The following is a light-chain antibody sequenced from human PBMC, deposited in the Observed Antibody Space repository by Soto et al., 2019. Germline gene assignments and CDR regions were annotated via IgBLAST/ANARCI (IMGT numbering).Light chain of an antibody. V-gene: IGKV3-11*01. J-gene: IGKJ2*01. CDR3: QQRANWPPYT. CDR1: QSVSSF. CDR2: DAS. Sequence: EIVLTQSPATLSLSPGERATLSCRASQSVSSFLAWYQQKPGQAPRLLIYDASNRATGIPARFSGSGSETDFTLTIDSLEPEDFAVYYCQQRANWPPYTFGQGTRLEIK.